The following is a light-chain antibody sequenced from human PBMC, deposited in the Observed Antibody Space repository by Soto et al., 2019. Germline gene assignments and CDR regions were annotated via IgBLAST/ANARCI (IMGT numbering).Light chain of an antibody. Sequence: GDTINITCRASQDIEKWLAWYQQKPGRAPKVLIYAASHLESGVPSRFSGSGSGTEFSLTISSLQTEDFATYFCHQASTFPFTFGPGTKVDIK. J-gene: IGKJ3*01. CDR3: HQASTFPFT. CDR2: AAS. V-gene: IGKV1-12*01. CDR1: QDIEKW.